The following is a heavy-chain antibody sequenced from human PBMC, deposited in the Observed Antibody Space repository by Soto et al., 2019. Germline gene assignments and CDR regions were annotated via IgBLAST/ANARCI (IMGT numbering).Heavy chain of an antibody. CDR2: ISSSSSYI. CDR1: GFTFSSYS. V-gene: IGHV3-21*01. CDR3: ASLLLGYCSGGSCYRESFDI. D-gene: IGHD2-15*01. Sequence: WGSLRLSCAASGFTFSSYSMNWVRQAPGKGLEWVSSISSSSSYIYYADSVKGRFTISRDNAKNSLYLQMNSLRAEDTAVYYCASLLLGYCSGGSCYRESFDIWGQGTMVNVSS. J-gene: IGHJ3*02.